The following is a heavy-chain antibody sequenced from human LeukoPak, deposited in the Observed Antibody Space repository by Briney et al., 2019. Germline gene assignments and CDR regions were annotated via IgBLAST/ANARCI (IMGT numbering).Heavy chain of an antibody. Sequence: ASVKVSCKASGYTFTSYAMNWVRQAPGQGLEWMGWINTNTGNPTYAQGFTGRFVLSLDTSVSTAYLQISSLKAEDTAVYYCARAGYDFWSGYYPHDYWGQGTLVTVSS. CDR3: ARAGYDFWSGYYPHDY. CDR2: INTNTGNP. V-gene: IGHV7-4-1*02. D-gene: IGHD3-3*01. J-gene: IGHJ4*02. CDR1: GYTFTSYA.